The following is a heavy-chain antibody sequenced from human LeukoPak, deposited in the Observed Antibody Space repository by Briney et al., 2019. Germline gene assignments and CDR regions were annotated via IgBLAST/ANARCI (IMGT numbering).Heavy chain of an antibody. D-gene: IGHD3-10*01. CDR3: ARALPITMVRGVIRSRVYYYGMDV. V-gene: IGHV1-8*02. J-gene: IGHJ6*02. CDR2: MNPNSGNT. Sequence: EASVKVSCKASGYTFTSYAMNWVRQAPGQGLEWMGWMNPNSGNTGYAQKFQGRVTMTRNTSISTAYMELSSLRSEDTAVYYCARALPITMVRGVIRSRVYYYGMDVWGQGTTVTVSS. CDR1: GYTFTSYA.